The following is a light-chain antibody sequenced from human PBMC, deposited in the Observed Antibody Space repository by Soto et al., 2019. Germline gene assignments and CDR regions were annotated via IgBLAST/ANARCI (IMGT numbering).Light chain of an antibody. CDR2: DAS. Sequence: TQDRVTLSLTPRERASLSCRASQSVSSHLAWYQQKPGQAPRLLIYDASNRATGIPGRFSGSGSGTDFTLAISSLEPEDFAVYYCQQRADWWTFGQGTKVDIK. CDR1: QSVSSH. J-gene: IGKJ1*01. V-gene: IGKV3-11*01. CDR3: QQRADWWT.